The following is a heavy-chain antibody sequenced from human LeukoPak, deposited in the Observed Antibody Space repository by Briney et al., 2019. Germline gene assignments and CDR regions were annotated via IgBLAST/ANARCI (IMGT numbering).Heavy chain of an antibody. CDR2: IILNCGCR. V-gene: IGHV1-2*02. Sequence: ASLKVSCNASGYTFSDYYIHWVRQAPGQWLESIGWIILNCGCRMYVQRFKGSVSMSRGTSISTAYMDLSSLGFDDREVFYCVRKSATRRSSEFDYWGQGTPGTVSS. CDR1: GYTFSDYY. CDR3: VRKSATRRSSEFDY. J-gene: IGHJ4*02. D-gene: IGHD2-15*01.